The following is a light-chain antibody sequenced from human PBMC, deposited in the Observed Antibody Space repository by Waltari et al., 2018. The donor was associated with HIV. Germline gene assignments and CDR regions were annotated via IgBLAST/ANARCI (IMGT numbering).Light chain of an antibody. CDR2: ANS. CDR3: QSYDSGLSGWV. V-gene: IGLV1-40*01. CDR1: SPNLGAGYD. Sequence: QSVLTQPPSVSGAPGQRVAISCTGTSPNLGAGYDVHWYQQLPGTVPKLLIYANSSRPSGVPDRFSGINSGTSASLAITGLQTEDEADYYCQSYDSGLSGWVFGGGTKLTVL. J-gene: IGLJ3*02.